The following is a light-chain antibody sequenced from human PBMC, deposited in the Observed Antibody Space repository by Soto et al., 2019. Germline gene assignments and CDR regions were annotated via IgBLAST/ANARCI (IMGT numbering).Light chain of an antibody. Sequence: QSVLTQPASVSGSPGQSITISCTGTSSDVGGYNYVSWYQQHPGKAPKLMIYDVSNRPSGVSTRFSGSKSGNTASLTISGLQAEDEADYYCSSYTSSSTNVVFGGGTKVTVL. J-gene: IGLJ2*01. V-gene: IGLV2-14*01. CDR3: SSYTSSSTNVV. CDR2: DVS. CDR1: SSDVGGYNY.